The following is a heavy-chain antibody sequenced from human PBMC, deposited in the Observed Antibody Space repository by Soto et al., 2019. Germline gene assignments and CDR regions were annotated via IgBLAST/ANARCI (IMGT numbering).Heavy chain of an antibody. CDR2: MYYSWST. CDR3: ATGYYFDY. Sequence: LSLTCTVSGGSISSYYWSWILHPPVNGLDCIWYMYYSWSTNYNPSLNSRVTISVYTSKNQFSLKLISVSAADTAVYYCATGYYFDYWGQGTLVTVSS. V-gene: IGHV4-59*01. CDR1: GGSISSYY. J-gene: IGHJ4*02.